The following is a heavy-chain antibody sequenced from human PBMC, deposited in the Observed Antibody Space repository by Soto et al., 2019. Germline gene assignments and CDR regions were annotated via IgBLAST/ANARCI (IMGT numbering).Heavy chain of an antibody. J-gene: IGHJ4*02. D-gene: IGHD3-3*01. Sequence: GSVKVSCKVSGYTLTELSMHWVRQAPGKGLEWMGGFDPEDGETIYAQKFQGRVTMTEDTSTDTAYMELSSLRSEDTAVYYCATVRGTIFGVVISFHFDYWGQGTLVTVSS. V-gene: IGHV1-24*01. CDR3: ATVRGTIFGVVISFHFDY. CDR2: FDPEDGET. CDR1: GYTLTELS.